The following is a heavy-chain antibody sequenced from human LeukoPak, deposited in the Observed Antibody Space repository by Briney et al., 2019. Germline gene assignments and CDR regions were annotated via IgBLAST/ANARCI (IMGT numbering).Heavy chain of an antibody. V-gene: IGHV4-59*01. D-gene: IGHD6-13*01. J-gene: IGHJ6*01. CDR3: ATQGGYSSSWYAFHYGMDV. CDR2: IYYSGST. Sequence: SETLSLTCTVSGGSISSYYWSWIRQPPGKGLEWIGYIYYSGSTNYNPSLNSRVTISVDTFKNQFSLKLSSVTAADTAVYYCATQGGYSSSWYAFHYGMDVWGQGTTVTVPS. CDR1: GGSISSYY.